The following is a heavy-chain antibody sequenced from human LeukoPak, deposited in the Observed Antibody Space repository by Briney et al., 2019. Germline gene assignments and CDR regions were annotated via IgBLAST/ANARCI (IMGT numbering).Heavy chain of an antibody. CDR2: INSDGSST. CDR3: ARAPYYDFWSGSYNWFDP. J-gene: IGHJ5*02. Sequence: GGSLRLSCAASGFTFSSYWMPWVRQASGKGLVWVSRINSDGSSTSYADSVKGRFTISRDNAKNTLYLQMNSLRAEDTAVYYCARAPYYDFWSGSYNWFDPWGQGTLVTVSS. CDR1: GFTFSSYW. V-gene: IGHV3-74*01. D-gene: IGHD3-3*01.